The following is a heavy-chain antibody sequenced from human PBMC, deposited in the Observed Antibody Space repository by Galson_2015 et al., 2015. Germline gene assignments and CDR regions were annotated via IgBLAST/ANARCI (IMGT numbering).Heavy chain of an antibody. J-gene: IGHJ4*03. CDR2: ISYDGSNK. V-gene: IGHV3-30-3*01. Sequence: SLRLSCAASGFTFSSYAMHWVRQAPGKGLEWVAVISYDGSNKFYADSVKGRFTISRDNSKNTLYLQMNSLRPEDTAVYYCARVGGDIAARTWGYFDYWGKGTTVTVSS. CDR3: ARVGGDIAARTWGYFDY. D-gene: IGHD6-6*01. CDR1: GFTFSSYA.